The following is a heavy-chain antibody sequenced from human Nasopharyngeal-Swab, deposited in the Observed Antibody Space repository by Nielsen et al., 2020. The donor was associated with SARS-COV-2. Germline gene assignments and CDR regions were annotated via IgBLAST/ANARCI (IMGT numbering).Heavy chain of an antibody. CDR2: INPNSGGT. D-gene: IGHD6-19*01. V-gene: IGHV1-2*06. CDR3: AKDPTSVAGTGDYYYGMDV. Sequence: ASVKVSCKASGYTFTGYYMHWVRQAPGQGLEWMGRINPNSGGTNYAQKFQGRVTTTRDTSISTAYMELSRLRSDDTAVYYCAKDPTSVAGTGDYYYGMDVWGQGTTVTVSS. CDR1: GYTFTGYY. J-gene: IGHJ6*02.